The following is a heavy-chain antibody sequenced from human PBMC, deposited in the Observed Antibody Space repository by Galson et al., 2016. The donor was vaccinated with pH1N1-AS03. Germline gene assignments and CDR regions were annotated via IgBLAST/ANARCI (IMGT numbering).Heavy chain of an antibody. V-gene: IGHV5-51*01. D-gene: IGHD6-25*01. CDR3: ARHNEAATLSAPSDS. Sequence: QSGAEVTKPGESLKISCKTSGCSFTNSWIAWVRQMPGKGLEWMGFIHPIDSDARYNPSFEGQVTISADKSINTAYLQWSSLKASDTAIYYCARHNEAATLSAPSDSWGQGTLVTVPS. CDR1: GCSFTNSW. J-gene: IGHJ4*02. CDR2: IHPIDSDA.